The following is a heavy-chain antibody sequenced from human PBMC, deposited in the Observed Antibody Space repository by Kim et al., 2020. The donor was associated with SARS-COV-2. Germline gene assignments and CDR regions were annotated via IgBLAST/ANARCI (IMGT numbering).Heavy chain of an antibody. D-gene: IGHD3-10*01. J-gene: IGHJ6*02. V-gene: IGHV3-30*18. CDR2: ISYDGSNK. Sequence: GGSLRLSCAASGFTFSSYGMHWVRQAPGKGLEWVAVISYDGSNKYYADSVKGRFTISRDNSKNTLYLQMNSLRGEDTAVYYCAKDPHYYGSGSEAENNYGMDVWGQGTTVTVSS. CDR3: AKDPHYYGSGSEAENNYGMDV. CDR1: GFTFSSYG.